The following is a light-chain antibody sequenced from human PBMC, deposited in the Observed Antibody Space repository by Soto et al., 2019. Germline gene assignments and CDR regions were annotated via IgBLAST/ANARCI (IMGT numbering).Light chain of an antibody. J-gene: IGKJ4*01. Sequence: DIQMTQSPSTLSASVGDRVTITCRASQSISSXXXWYXQKPGKAPKLLIYDASSLESGVPSRFSGSGSGTEFTLTISSLQPDDFATYYCQQYNSYLLTFGGGTKVEIK. CDR2: DAS. CDR1: QSISSX. CDR3: QQYNSYLLT. V-gene: IGKV1-5*01.